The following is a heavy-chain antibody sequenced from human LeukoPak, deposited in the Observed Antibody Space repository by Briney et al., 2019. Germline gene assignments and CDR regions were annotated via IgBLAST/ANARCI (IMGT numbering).Heavy chain of an antibody. CDR1: GGSISSYY. Sequence: KPSETLSLTCTVSGGSISSYYWSWIRQPPGKGLEWIGYIYYSGSTNYNPSLKSRVTISVDTSKNQFSLKLSSVTAADTAVYYCARGPDWFDPWGQGTLATVSS. J-gene: IGHJ5*02. CDR3: ARGPDWFDP. CDR2: IYYSGST. V-gene: IGHV4-59*01.